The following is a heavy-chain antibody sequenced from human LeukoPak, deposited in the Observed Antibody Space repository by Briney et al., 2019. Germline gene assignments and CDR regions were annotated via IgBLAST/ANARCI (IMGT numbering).Heavy chain of an antibody. CDR3: ARANPSHWFDP. V-gene: IGHV4-59*01. CDR2: IYYSGST. J-gene: IGHJ5*02. CDR1: GGSISRYY. D-gene: IGHD1-14*01. Sequence: SETLSLTCIVSGGSISRYYWSWIRQPPGKGLEWIGYIYYSGSTNYNPSLKSRVTITVDTSKNQSSLKLSSVTAADTAVYYCARANPSHWFDPWGQGTLVTVSS.